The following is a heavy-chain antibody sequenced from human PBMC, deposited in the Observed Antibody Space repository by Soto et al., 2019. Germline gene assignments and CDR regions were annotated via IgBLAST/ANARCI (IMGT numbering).Heavy chain of an antibody. Sequence: QVQLQQWGAGLLKPSETLSLTCAVYGGFVSSGSYYWSWIRQPPGKGPEWIGEMSHSGGTHFNPSLKSRVTISVDTSKNQFSLKMSSVTAADTALYYCARVERGTATTVVDAFEIWGPGTMVTVSS. CDR2: MSHSGGT. D-gene: IGHD1-1*01. J-gene: IGHJ3*02. CDR1: GGFVSSGSYY. CDR3: ARVERGTATTVVDAFEI. V-gene: IGHV4-34*01.